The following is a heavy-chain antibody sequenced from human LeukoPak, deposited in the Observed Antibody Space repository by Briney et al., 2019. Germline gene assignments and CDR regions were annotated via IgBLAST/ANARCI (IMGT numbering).Heavy chain of an antibody. J-gene: IGHJ4*02. D-gene: IGHD6-13*01. V-gene: IGHV3-23*01. Sequence: PGGSLRLSCAASGFTFNNYAMNWVRQAPGKGLEWVSGISGFGGSTYYAPSVKGRLTISRDNFENMLYLHLDSLRVEDTAIYYCARRSGSSWSSFDYWGQGALVTVSS. CDR1: GFTFNNYA. CDR2: ISGFGGST. CDR3: ARRSGSSWSSFDY.